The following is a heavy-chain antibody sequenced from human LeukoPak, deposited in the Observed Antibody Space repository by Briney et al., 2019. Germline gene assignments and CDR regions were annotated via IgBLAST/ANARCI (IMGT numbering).Heavy chain of an antibody. J-gene: IGHJ6*04. D-gene: IGHD2-15*01. CDR1: GGTFSSYA. Sequence: ASVKVSCKASGGTFSSYAISWVRQAPGQGLEWMGGIIPIFGTANYAQKFQGRVTITADESTSTAYMELRSLRSEDTAVYYCAKASGVVVSYGMDVWGKGTTVTVSS. V-gene: IGHV1-69*01. CDR3: AKASGVVVSYGMDV. CDR2: IIPIFGTA.